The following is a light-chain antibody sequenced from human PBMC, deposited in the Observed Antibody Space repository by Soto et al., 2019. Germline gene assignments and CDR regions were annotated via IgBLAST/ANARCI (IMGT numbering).Light chain of an antibody. J-gene: IGKJ4*01. Sequence: DIVMTQSPDSLAVSLGERATNNCKSSQSVFYSSKSKNYLAWYQQKSGQPPKLLLYWASTRESGVPDRFSGSGSGTDFTLTISSLQAEDVAVYYCQQYYSTPLTFGGGTKVEIK. CDR2: WAS. CDR1: QSVFYSSKSKNY. CDR3: QQYYSTPLT. V-gene: IGKV4-1*01.